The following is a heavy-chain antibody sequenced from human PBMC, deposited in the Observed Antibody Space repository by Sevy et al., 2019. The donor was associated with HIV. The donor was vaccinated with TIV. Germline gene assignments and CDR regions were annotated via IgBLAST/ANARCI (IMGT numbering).Heavy chain of an antibody. Sequence: SQTLSRTCAISGDSVSSNSAAWNWIRQSPSRGLEWLGRTYYRAKWYHHYAVSMRGRITVDPDTSDNLVSLQLNSVTPDDSGVYYCARVREGKFRTVDGLGVWGQGTTVTVSS. V-gene: IGHV6-1*01. D-gene: IGHD4-17*01. CDR3: ARVREGKFRTVDGLGV. J-gene: IGHJ6*02. CDR2: TYYRAKWYH. CDR1: GDSVSSNSAA.